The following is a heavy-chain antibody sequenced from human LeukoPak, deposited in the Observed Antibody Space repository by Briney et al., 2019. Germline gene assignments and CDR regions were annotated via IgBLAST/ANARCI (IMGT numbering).Heavy chain of an antibody. CDR3: ARVFTVVTPNWFDP. Sequence: ASAKVSCKASGYTFTGYYMHWVRQAPGQGLEWMGWINPNSGGTNYAQKFQGRVTMTRDTSISTAYMELSRLRSDDTAVYYCARVFTVVTPNWFDPWGQGTLVTVSS. CDR1: GYTFTGYY. J-gene: IGHJ5*02. D-gene: IGHD4-23*01. CDR2: INPNSGGT. V-gene: IGHV1-2*02.